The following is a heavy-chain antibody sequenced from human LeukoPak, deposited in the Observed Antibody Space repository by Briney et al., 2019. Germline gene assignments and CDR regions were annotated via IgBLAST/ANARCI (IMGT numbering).Heavy chain of an antibody. CDR1: GFTFSSYA. V-gene: IGHV3-30*01. CDR3: ARVDSNSGYYVDY. J-gene: IGHJ4*02. D-gene: IGHD3-22*01. Sequence: PGGSLRLSCAASGFTFSSYAMHWVRQAPGKGLEWVAVISYDGSNKYYADSVKGRFTISRDNPKNTLYLQMNSLRAEDTAVYYCARVDSNSGYYVDYWGQGTLVTVSS. CDR2: ISYDGSNK.